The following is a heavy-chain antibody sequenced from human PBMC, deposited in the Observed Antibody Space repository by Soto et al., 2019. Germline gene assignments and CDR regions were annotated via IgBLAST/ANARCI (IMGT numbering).Heavy chain of an antibody. Sequence: QLQLQESGSGLVKPSQTLSLTCAVSGGSITSGNTYSWSWIRQPPGKGLEWIGSISHTGSTSYNPSVKSRASMSLDKSKNHVSLKLSSVTAADMAFYYCAGAVTAYFGTWFDPWAQGTLVTVSS. CDR1: GGSITSGNTYS. D-gene: IGHD2-15*01. V-gene: IGHV4-30-2*01. J-gene: IGHJ5*02. CDR3: AGAVTAYFGTWFDP. CDR2: ISHTGST.